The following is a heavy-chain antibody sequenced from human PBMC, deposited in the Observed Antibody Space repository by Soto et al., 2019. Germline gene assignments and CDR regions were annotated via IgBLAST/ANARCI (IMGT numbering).Heavy chain of an antibody. D-gene: IGHD3-22*01. CDR3: ARQIYDSDTGPNFQYYFDS. CDR1: GYSFAGYW. Sequence: GESLKISCKGSGYSFAGYWITWVRQKPGKGLEWMGRIDPSDSQTYYSPSFRGHVTISVTKSIATVFLQWSSLRASDTAMYYCARQIYDSDTGPNFQYYFDSWGQGTPVTVSS. J-gene: IGHJ4*02. CDR2: IDPSDSQT. V-gene: IGHV5-10-1*01.